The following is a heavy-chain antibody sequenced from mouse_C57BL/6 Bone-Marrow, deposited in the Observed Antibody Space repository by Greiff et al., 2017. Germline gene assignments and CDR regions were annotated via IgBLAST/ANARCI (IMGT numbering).Heavy chain of an antibody. Sequence: QVQLKESGAELARPGASVKLSCKASGYTFTSYGISWVKQRTGRGLEWIGEIYPRSGNTYYNEKFKGKATLTADKSSSTAYMELRSLTSEDSAVYFCARTLSAWFAYWGQGTLVTVSA. V-gene: IGHV1-81*01. J-gene: IGHJ3*01. CDR2: IYPRSGNT. CDR1: GYTFTSYG. CDR3: ARTLSAWFAY. D-gene: IGHD1-1*02.